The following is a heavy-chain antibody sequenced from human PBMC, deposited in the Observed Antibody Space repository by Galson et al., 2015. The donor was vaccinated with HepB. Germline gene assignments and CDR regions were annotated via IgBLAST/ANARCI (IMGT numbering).Heavy chain of an antibody. J-gene: IGHJ5*02. D-gene: IGHD1-26*01. Sequence: SETLSLTCAVYGGSFSGYYWSWIRQPPGKGLEWIGEINHSGSTNYNPSLKSRVTISVDTSKNQFSLKLSSVTAADTAVYYCARDGPRYSGSYWVPGPWGQGTLVTVSS. CDR1: GGSFSGYY. CDR2: INHSGST. CDR3: ARDGPRYSGSYWVPGP. V-gene: IGHV4-34*01.